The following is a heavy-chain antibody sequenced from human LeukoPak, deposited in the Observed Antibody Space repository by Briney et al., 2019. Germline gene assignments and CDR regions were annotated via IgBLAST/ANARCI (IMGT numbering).Heavy chain of an antibody. Sequence: QPGGTLRLSCSASGFTFSYYWMTWVRQVPGKGLEWVADVIHDGSEKNYVDSVKGRFTISRDNAQNSLYLQMNSLRAADTGVYFCARVRGTMVRRLIITRLDFWGQGTLVAVSS. D-gene: IGHD3-10*01. J-gene: IGHJ4*02. CDR3: ARVRGTMVRRLIITRLDF. CDR1: GFTFSYYW. V-gene: IGHV3-7*01. CDR2: VIHDGSEK.